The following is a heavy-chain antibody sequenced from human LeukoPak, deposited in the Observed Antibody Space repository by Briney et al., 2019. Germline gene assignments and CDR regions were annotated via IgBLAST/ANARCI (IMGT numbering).Heavy chain of an antibody. V-gene: IGHV3-23*01. CDR1: GFTFSSYA. Sequence: HSGGSLRLSCAASGFTFSSYAMSWVRQAPGKGLEWVSAISGSGGSTYYADSVKGRFTISRDNSKNTLYLQMNSLRAEDTAVCYCAKSYYYDSSGYLFLFDYWGQGTLVTVSS. CDR2: ISGSGGST. D-gene: IGHD3-22*01. CDR3: AKSYYYDSSGYLFLFDY. J-gene: IGHJ4*02.